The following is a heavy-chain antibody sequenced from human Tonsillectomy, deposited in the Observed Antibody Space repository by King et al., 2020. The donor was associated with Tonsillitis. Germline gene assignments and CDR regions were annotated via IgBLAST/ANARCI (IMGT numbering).Heavy chain of an antibody. CDR2: INSDSGNT. CDR1: GYTFSDNY. J-gene: IGHJ4*02. CDR3: ARQGRKYIGEKYFDD. Sequence: HVQLVESGAEMKNPGASVKVSCQSSGYTFSDNYIHWVRQAPGQGLEWMGWINSDSGNTDYAQRFQGRVTLTRDASISTVYMELGSLTSDDTAVYYCARQGRKYIGEKYFDDWGQGTLVSVSS. V-gene: IGHV1-2*02. D-gene: IGHD4-17*01.